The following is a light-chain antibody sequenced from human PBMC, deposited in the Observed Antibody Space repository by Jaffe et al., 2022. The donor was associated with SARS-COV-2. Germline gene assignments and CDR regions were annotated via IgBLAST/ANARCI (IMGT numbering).Light chain of an antibody. Sequence: DIQMTQSPSSLSASLGDRVIITCRTSQSVITNLHWYQQKPGKAPKLLIYRASSLPNGVPSRFSGSGSGTEFTLTISSLQPDDFATYYCHQSHSPPLTFGGGTKVEIK. CDR1: QSVITN. CDR2: RAS. CDR3: HQSHSPPLT. V-gene: IGKV1-39*01. J-gene: IGKJ4*01.